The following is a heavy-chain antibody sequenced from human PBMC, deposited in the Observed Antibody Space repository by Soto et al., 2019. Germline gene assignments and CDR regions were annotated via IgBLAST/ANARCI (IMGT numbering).Heavy chain of an antibody. J-gene: IGHJ6*02. Sequence: GGSLRLSCAASGFTFSGSAMHWVRQASGKGLEWVGRIRSKTNSYATAYAASVKGRFTISRDNSNNTLFLQMSSLRPEDTAVYYCAKRGKKGGLEGAGMDVWGQGTTVTVSS. CDR1: GFTFSGSA. V-gene: IGHV3-73*01. CDR2: IRSKTNSYAT. D-gene: IGHD3-10*01. CDR3: AKRGKKGGLEGAGMDV.